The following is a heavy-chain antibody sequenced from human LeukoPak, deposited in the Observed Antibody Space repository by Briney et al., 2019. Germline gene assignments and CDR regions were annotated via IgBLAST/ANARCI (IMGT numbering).Heavy chain of an antibody. Sequence: PSETLSLTCAVYGGSFSGYYWSWIRQPPGKGLEWIGEINHSGSTNYNPSLKSRVTISVDTSKNQFSLKLNSVTAADTAVYYCARGVRSSTYSYGFMNYWGHGTLVTVSS. CDR1: GGSFSGYY. CDR2: INHSGST. D-gene: IGHD5-18*01. V-gene: IGHV4-34*01. CDR3: ARGVRSSTYSYGFMNY. J-gene: IGHJ4*01.